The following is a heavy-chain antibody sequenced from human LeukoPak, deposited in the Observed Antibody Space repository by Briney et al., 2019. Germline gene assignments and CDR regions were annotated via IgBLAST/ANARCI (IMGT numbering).Heavy chain of an antibody. J-gene: IGHJ4*02. CDR1: GYTFTSYA. Sequence: ASVKVSCKASGYTFTSYAMHWVRQAPGQRLEWMGWINAGNGNTKYSQKFQGRVTITRDTSASTAYMELRSLRSDDTAVYYCVREGGSSGYYVYWGQGTLVTVSS. CDR3: VREGGSSGYYVY. CDR2: INAGNGNT. D-gene: IGHD3-22*01. V-gene: IGHV1-3*01.